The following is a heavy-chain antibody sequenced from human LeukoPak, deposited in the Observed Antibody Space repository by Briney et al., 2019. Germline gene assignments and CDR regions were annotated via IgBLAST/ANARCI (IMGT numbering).Heavy chain of an antibody. CDR2: IIPIFGTA. J-gene: IGHJ4*02. Sequence: GSSVKVSCKASGGTFSSYAISWVRQAPGQGLEWMGGIIPIFGTANYAQKFQGRVTITADESTSTAYMELSSLRSEDTAVYYCVSQPYGSGSYYNPHFDYWGQGTLVTVSS. CDR3: VSQPYGSGSYYNPHFDY. V-gene: IGHV1-69*01. D-gene: IGHD3-10*01. CDR1: GGTFSSYA.